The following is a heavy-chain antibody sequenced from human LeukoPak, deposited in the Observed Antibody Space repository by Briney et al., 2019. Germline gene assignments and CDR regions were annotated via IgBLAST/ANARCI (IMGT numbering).Heavy chain of an antibody. CDR1: GFTFSSYA. J-gene: IGHJ5*02. Sequence: RTGGCLRLSCAASGFTFSSYAMSWVRQATGKGLEWVSAISGSGGSTYYADSVKGRFTISRDNSKNTLYLQMNSLRAEDTAVYYCAKGAHYDYVSWGQGTLVTVSS. D-gene: IGHD3-16*01. CDR2: ISGSGGST. V-gene: IGHV3-23*01. CDR3: AKGAHYDYVS.